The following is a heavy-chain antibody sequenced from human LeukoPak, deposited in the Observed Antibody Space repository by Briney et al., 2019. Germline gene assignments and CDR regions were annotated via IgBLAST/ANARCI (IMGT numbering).Heavy chain of an antibody. CDR3: AVTYYDFWSGYLPFDY. CDR2: INHSGST. D-gene: IGHD3-3*01. CDR1: GGSFSGYY. Sequence: SETLSLTCAVYGGSFSGYYWSWIRQPPGKGLEWIGEINHSGSTNYNPSLKSRVTISVDTSKNQFSLKLSSVTAADTAVYYCAVTYYDFWSGYLPFDYWGQGTLVTVSS. J-gene: IGHJ4*02. V-gene: IGHV4-34*01.